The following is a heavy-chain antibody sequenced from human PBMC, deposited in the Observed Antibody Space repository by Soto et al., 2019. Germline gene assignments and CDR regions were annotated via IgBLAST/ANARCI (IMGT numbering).Heavy chain of an antibody. D-gene: IGHD3-16*01. CDR2: INPSGGST. CDR3: ARELGTSVNTLGY. V-gene: IGHV1-46*01. CDR1: GYSFTNYH. J-gene: IGHJ4*01. Sequence: ASVKVSWKASGYSFTNYHIHWGRQAPGQGLEWMGIINPSGGSTNYAQKFQGRVTMTRETYTSTVYMEMSDMRSEGTAVYYCARELGTSVNTLGYWG.